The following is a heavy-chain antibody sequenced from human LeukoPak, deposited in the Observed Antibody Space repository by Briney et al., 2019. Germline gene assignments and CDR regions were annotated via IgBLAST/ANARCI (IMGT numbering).Heavy chain of an antibody. CDR1: GGSFSGYY. V-gene: IGHV4-34*01. CDR3: ARCLKPQQLVPSTRPPKTNWFDP. D-gene: IGHD6-13*01. Sequence: SETLSLTCAVYGGSFSGYYWSWIRQPPGKGLEWIGEINHSGSTNYNPSLKSRVTISVDTSKNQFSLKLSSVTAADTAVYYCARCLKPQQLVPSTRPPKTNWFDPWGQGTLVTVS. J-gene: IGHJ5*02. CDR2: INHSGST.